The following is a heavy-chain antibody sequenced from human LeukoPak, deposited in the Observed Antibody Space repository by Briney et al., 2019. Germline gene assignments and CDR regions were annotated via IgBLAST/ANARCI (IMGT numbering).Heavy chain of an antibody. CDR1: GGSFSGYY. CDR3: ARDEYYYGSGSYYPFDY. CDR2: IYYSGST. Sequence: SETLSLTCVVYGGSFSGYYWSWIRQPPGKGLEWIGYIYYSGSTNYNPSLKSRVTISVDTSKNQFSLKLSSVTAADTAVYYCARDEYYYGSGSYYPFDYWGQGTLVTVSS. D-gene: IGHD3-10*01. V-gene: IGHV4-59*01. J-gene: IGHJ4*02.